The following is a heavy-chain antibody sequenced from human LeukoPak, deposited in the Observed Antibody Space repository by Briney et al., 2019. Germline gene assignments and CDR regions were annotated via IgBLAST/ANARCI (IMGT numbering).Heavy chain of an antibody. D-gene: IGHD6-6*01. J-gene: IGHJ4*02. V-gene: IGHV3-7*01. CDR1: GFAFSSYW. CDR3: ASGRGSSS. Sequence: PGESLRLSCAASGFAFSSYWMTWVRQAPGKGLEWVANIKQDGSEKYYVDSVKGRFTISRDNAKNSLYPQMNSLRAEDTAVYYCASGRGSSSWGQGSLVTVSS. CDR2: IKQDGSEK.